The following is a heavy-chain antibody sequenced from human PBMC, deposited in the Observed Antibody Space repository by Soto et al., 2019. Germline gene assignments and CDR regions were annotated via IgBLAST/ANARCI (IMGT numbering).Heavy chain of an antibody. CDR3: TRPAQNYYDSSGYWLGDDY. CDR2: IRSKANSYAT. V-gene: IGHV3-73*02. Sequence: EVQLVESGGGLVQPGGSLKLSCAASGFTFSGSAMHWVRQASGKGLEWVGRIRSKANSYATAYAASVKGRFTISRDDSKNTAYLQMNSLKTEDTAVYYCTRPAQNYYDSSGYWLGDDYWGQGTLVTVSS. D-gene: IGHD3-22*01. CDR1: GFTFSGSA. J-gene: IGHJ4*02.